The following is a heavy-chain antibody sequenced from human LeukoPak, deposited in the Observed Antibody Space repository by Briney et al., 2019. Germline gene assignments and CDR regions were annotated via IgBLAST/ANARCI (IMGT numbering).Heavy chain of an antibody. J-gene: IGHJ4*02. CDR3: AKVVHPRGRAGIFGY. Sequence: GGSLRLSCVPSTFTFSNSVMHWVRQAPGKGLGWVSGISIDGNSKYYADSVRGRITISRDNSKNTLYLEMNSLSAEDTAVYYCAKVVHPRGRAGIFGYWGQGTLVTVSS. D-gene: IGHD1-14*01. CDR2: ISIDGNSK. CDR1: TFTFSNSV. V-gene: IGHV3-30*04.